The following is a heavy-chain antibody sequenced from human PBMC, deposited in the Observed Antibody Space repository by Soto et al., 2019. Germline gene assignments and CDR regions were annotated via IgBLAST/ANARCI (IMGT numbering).Heavy chain of an antibody. V-gene: IGHV4-31*03. CDR3: ARDRGKAVAGTDY. D-gene: IGHD6-19*01. CDR2: VYYSGST. J-gene: IGHJ4*02. CDR1: GGSISSGGYY. Sequence: QVQLQESGPGLVKPSQTPSLTCTVSGGSISSGGYYWSWIRQHPGKGLEWIGYVYYSGSTYYNPSLKSRVTISVDTSKNQFSLKLSSVTAADTAVYYCARDRGKAVAGTDYWGQGTLVTVSS.